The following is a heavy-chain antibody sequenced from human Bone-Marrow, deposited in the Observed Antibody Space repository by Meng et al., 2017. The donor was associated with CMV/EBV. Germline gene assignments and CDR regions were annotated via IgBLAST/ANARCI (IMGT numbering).Heavy chain of an antibody. V-gene: IGHV4-59*01. CDR3: ARGAVAGWFDP. CDR1: GGSFSGYY. Sequence: SETLSLTCAVYGGSFSGYYWSWIRQPPGKGLEWIGYIYYSGSTNYNPSLKSRVTISVDTSKNQFSLKLSSVTAADTVVYYCARGAVAGWFDPWGQGILVTASS. D-gene: IGHD2-15*01. CDR2: IYYSGST. J-gene: IGHJ5*02.